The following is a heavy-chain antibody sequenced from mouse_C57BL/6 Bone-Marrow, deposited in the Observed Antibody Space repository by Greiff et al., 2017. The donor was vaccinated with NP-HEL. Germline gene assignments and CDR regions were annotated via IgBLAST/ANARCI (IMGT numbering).Heavy chain of an antibody. J-gene: IGHJ1*03. CDR1: GFTFSDYY. D-gene: IGHD1-1*01. V-gene: IGHV5-16*01. CDR3: ARLTTVVATDWYFDV. Sequence: EVMLVESEGGLVQPGSSMKLSCTASGFTFSDYYMAWVRQVPEKGLEWVANINYDGSSTYYLDSLKSRFIISRDNAKNILYLQMGSLKSEYTATYYCARLTTVVATDWYFDVWGTGTTVTVSS. CDR2: INYDGSST.